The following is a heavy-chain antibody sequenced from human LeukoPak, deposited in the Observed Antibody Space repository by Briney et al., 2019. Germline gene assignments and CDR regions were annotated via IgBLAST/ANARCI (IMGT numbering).Heavy chain of an antibody. CDR2: ISDYNGNT. J-gene: IGHJ3*02. Sequence: VSXXXSXXXFTXHGIXWVRQAPGQGLEWVGWISDYNGNTNNAQKLQGRVTMTTDTSTSTAYMELRSLRSDDTALYYCARERFGAFDIWGQGXXV. V-gene: IGHV1-18*01. CDR1: XXXFTXHG. D-gene: IGHD3-10*01. CDR3: ARERFGAFDI.